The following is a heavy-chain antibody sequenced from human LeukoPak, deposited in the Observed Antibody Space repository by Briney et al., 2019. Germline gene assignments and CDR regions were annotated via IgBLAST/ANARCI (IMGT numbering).Heavy chain of an antibody. CDR3: AKVDCSSTSCYK. V-gene: IGHV3-53*01. CDR2: IYSGGST. CDR1: GFTVSSNY. Sequence: GGSLRLSCAVSGFTVSSNYMSWVRQPPGKGLEWVSVIYSGGSTYYADSVKGRFSISRDDSKNTVHLQMNSLRAEDTAVYYCAKVDCSSTSCYKWGQGTLVTVSS. J-gene: IGHJ4*02. D-gene: IGHD2-2*02.